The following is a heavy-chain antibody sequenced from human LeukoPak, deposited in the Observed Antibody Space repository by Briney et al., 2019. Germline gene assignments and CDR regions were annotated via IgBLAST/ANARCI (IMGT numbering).Heavy chain of an antibody. Sequence: KASETLSLTCTVSGGSISSSSYYWGWIRQPPGKGLEWIGTIYYSGSTYYNPSLKSRVTISVDTSKNQFSLKLSSVTAADTAVYYCAKIRNGYNWGVFDYWGQGTLVSVSS. J-gene: IGHJ4*02. CDR3: AKIRNGYNWGVFDY. V-gene: IGHV4-39*07. CDR2: IYYSGST. D-gene: IGHD5-24*01. CDR1: GGSISSSSYY.